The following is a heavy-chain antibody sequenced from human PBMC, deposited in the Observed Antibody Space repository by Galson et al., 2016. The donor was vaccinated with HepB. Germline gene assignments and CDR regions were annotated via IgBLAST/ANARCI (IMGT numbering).Heavy chain of an antibody. V-gene: IGHV1-69*06. CDR2: IIPVFGSA. J-gene: IGHJ4*02. Sequence: SVKVSCKASGGAFNNYTITWVRQAPGQGLEWMGGIIPVFGSANYAHKFQGRVTITADKSTTTTYMELTSLRSEDTAVYYCASDFDSSGYYFDWGQGTLVTVSS. CDR3: ASDFDSSGYYFD. CDR1: GGAFNNYT. D-gene: IGHD3-22*01.